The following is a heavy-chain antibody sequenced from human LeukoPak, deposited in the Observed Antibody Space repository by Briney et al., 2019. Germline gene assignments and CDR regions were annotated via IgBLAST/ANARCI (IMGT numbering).Heavy chain of an antibody. V-gene: IGHV4-34*01. CDR2: INHSGST. D-gene: IGHD4-17*01. Sequence: SETLSLTCAVYGGSFSGYYWSWIRQPPGKGLEWIGEINHSGSTNYNPSPKSRVTISVDTSKNQFSLKVSSVTAADTAVYYCARSDYGDYEGQYYFDYWGQGTLVTVSS. CDR3: ARSDYGDYEGQYYFDY. J-gene: IGHJ4*02. CDR1: GGSFSGYY.